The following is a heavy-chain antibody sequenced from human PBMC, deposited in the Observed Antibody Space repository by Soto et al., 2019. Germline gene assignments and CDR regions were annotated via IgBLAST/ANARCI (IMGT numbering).Heavy chain of an antibody. Sequence: EVQLVESGGGLVQPGGSLRLSCAASGFTFSNYWMHWVRQAPGKGLVWVSRIKGDGSATTYADSVKGRFTISRDNAKNTLYLRVNMLRAEDTAVYYCARDPPQTGTTWFEYWGQGTLVTVSS. CDR1: GFTFSNYW. J-gene: IGHJ4*02. CDR3: ARDPPQTGTTWFEY. V-gene: IGHV3-74*01. D-gene: IGHD1-7*01. CDR2: IKGDGSAT.